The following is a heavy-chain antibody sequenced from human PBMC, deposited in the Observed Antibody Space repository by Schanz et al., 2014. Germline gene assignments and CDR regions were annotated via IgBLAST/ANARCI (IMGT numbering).Heavy chain of an antibody. CDR2: VNYIGST. J-gene: IGHJ5*01. CDR1: AAFISRYY. V-gene: IGHV4-59*12. D-gene: IGHD4-17*01. CDR3: ARSPGDFPGWFDS. Sequence: QVQLQQWGAGLLKPSETLSLTCTVSAAFISRYYWSWVRQAPGKGLEWIGYVNYIGSTKYNPSLESRVTMSVDRSKSQFSLILNSVTAADTAVYYCARSPGDFPGWFDSWGQGTLVTVSS.